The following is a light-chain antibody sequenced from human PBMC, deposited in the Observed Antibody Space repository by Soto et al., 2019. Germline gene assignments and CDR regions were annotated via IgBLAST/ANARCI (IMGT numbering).Light chain of an antibody. Sequence: EIVMTQSPVTLSVSPGERAALSCRASQSVNSRLAWYQQKPGQAPRLLIYGVSTRATGIPARFNGSGSGTEFTLNISSLQSEDFAVYYCQQYYNLPPWTFGQGTKVEIK. CDR1: QSVNSR. CDR2: GVS. J-gene: IGKJ1*01. CDR3: QQYYNLPPWT. V-gene: IGKV3-15*01.